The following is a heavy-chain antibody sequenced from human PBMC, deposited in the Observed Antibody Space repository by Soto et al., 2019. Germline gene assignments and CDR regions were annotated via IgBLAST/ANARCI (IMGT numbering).Heavy chain of an antibody. CDR3: AITPYCGDDCRAGTFRVFDL. CDR2: ISGSGGSI. J-gene: IGHJ2*01. D-gene: IGHD2-21*02. V-gene: IGHV3-23*01. CDR1: GFTFSIYA. Sequence: EVQLLESGGGLVQPGGSLRLSCAASGFTFSIYAMSWVRQAPGKGLEWVSAISGSGGSIYSANSVKGRFTISRDNSKDTMYLQMNSLRAEDTAVYYCAITPYCGDDCRAGTFRVFDLWGRGTLVTVSS.